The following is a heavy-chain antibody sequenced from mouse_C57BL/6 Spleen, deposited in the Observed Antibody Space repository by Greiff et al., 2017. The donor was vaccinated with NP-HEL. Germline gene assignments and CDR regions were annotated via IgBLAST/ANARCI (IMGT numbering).Heavy chain of an antibody. CDR1: GFNIKDDY. CDR2: IDPENGDT. V-gene: IGHV14-4*01. Sequence: VQLKESGAELVRPGASVKLSCTASGFNIKDDYMHWVKQRPEQGLEWIGWIDPENGDTEYASKFQGKATITADTSSNTAYLQLSSLTSEDTAVYYCTKSSSYYFDYWGQGTTLTVSS. D-gene: IGHD1-1*01. CDR3: TKSSSYYFDY. J-gene: IGHJ2*01.